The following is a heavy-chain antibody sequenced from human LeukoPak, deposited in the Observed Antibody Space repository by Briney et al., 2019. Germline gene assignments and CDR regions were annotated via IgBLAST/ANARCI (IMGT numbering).Heavy chain of an antibody. CDR2: ISGSGGTT. CDR1: GFTFNGYS. CDR3: ARGRAPYCSGGSCYFDY. Sequence: GSLRLSCAASGFTFNGYSMNWVRQAPGKGLEWVSAISGSGGTTYYADSVKGRFTISRDNSKNTLYLQMNSLRAEDTAVYYCARGRAPYCSGGSCYFDYWGQGTLVTVSS. D-gene: IGHD2-15*01. J-gene: IGHJ4*02. V-gene: IGHV3-23*01.